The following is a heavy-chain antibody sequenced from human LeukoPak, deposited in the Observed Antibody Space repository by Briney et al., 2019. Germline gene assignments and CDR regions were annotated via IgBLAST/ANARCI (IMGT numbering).Heavy chain of an antibody. CDR1: GFTFSSYE. Sequence: GGSLRLSCAASGFTFSSYEMNWVRQTPGKGLEWISYISSSGTTIYYADSVKGRFTISRDNAKNSLYLQMNSLRAEDTAVYYCARGVRQWLLTYYFDYWGQGTLVTVSS. J-gene: IGHJ4*02. CDR3: ARGVRQWLLTYYFDY. CDR2: ISSSGTTI. V-gene: IGHV3-48*03. D-gene: IGHD6-19*01.